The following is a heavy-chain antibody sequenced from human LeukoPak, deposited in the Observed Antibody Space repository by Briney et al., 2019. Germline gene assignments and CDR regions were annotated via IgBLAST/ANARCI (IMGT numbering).Heavy chain of an antibody. CDR1: GFTFDDYA. CDR3: AKDGRTRYFDWPDY. CDR2: ISWNSGSI. J-gene: IGHJ4*02. D-gene: IGHD3-9*01. V-gene: IGHV3-9*01. Sequence: GGSLRLSCAASGFTFDDYAMHWVRQAPGKGLEWVSGISWNSGSIGYADSVKGRFTISRDNAKNSLYLQMNSLRAEDTALYYCAKDGRTRYFDWPDYWGQGTLVTVSS.